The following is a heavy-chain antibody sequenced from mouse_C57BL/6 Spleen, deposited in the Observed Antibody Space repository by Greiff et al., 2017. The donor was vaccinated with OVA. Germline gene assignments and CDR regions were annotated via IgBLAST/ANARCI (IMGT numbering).Heavy chain of an antibody. D-gene: IGHD2-1*01. J-gene: IGHJ1*03. Sequence: EVKLVESGGDLVKPGGSLKLSCAASGFTFSSYGMSWVRQTPDKRLEWVATISSGGSYTYYPDSVKGRFTISRDNAKNTLYLQMSSLKAEATALYYCARLGGNYSYWYFDVWGTGTTVTVSS. CDR1: GFTFSSYG. CDR3: ARLGGNYSYWYFDV. CDR2: ISSGGSYT. V-gene: IGHV5-6*01.